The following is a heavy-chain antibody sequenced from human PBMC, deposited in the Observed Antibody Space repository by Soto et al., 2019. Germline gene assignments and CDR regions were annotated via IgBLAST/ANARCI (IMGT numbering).Heavy chain of an antibody. Sequence: QLQLQESGPGLVKPSETLSLTCTVSGGSISSSSDYYWGWIRQPPGKGLEWIGSIYYNGNTYYNPSLKSRVTISVDTSNNQFSLSLSSVTAADTALYYCARHYYINHGWFDPWGQGTLVTVSS. CDR1: GGSISSSSDYY. V-gene: IGHV4-39*01. CDR3: ARHYYINHGWFDP. J-gene: IGHJ5*02. D-gene: IGHD4-4*01. CDR2: IYYNGNT.